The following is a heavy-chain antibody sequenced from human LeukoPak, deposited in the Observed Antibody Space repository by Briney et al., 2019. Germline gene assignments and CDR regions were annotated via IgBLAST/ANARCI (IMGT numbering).Heavy chain of an antibody. CDR2: IIPIFGTA. CDR3: ARDRGYDYGGNSWFDY. J-gene: IGHJ4*02. D-gene: IGHD4-23*01. Sequence: GASVKVSCKASGGTFSSYAISWVRQAPGQGLEWMGGIIPIFGTANYAQKFQGRVTITTDESTSTAYMELSSLRSEDTAVYYCARDRGYDYGGNSWFDYWGQGTLVTVSS. V-gene: IGHV1-69*05. CDR1: GGTFSSYA.